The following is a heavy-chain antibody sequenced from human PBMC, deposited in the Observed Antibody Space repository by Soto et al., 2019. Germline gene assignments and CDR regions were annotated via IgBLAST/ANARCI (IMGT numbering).Heavy chain of an antibody. J-gene: IGHJ5*02. Sequence: GGSLRLSCAASGFTFSSYAMHWVRQAPGKGLEYVSAISSNGGSTYYANSVKGRFTISRDSSKNTLYLQMGSLRAEDMAVYYCARDQRDDFWSGYPTPNWFDPWGQGTLVTVSS. CDR1: GFTFSSYA. CDR3: ARDQRDDFWSGYPTPNWFDP. D-gene: IGHD3-3*01. V-gene: IGHV3-64*01. CDR2: ISSNGGST.